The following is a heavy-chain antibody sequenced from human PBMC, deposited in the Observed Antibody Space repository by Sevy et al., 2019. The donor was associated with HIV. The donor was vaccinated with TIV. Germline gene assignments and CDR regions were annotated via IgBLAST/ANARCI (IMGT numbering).Heavy chain of an antibody. CDR3: AREPGLHSSGYSGGFDY. Sequence: GGSLRLSCEASGFTFSSYEMNWVRQAPGKGLEWISYISSSGSAIYYPDSVKGRFTVSRDNAKNLVYLQMNSLRAVDTAIYYCAREPGLHSSGYSGGFDYWGQGTLVTVSS. V-gene: IGHV3-48*03. CDR1: GFTFSSYE. CDR2: ISSSGSAI. D-gene: IGHD3-22*01. J-gene: IGHJ4*02.